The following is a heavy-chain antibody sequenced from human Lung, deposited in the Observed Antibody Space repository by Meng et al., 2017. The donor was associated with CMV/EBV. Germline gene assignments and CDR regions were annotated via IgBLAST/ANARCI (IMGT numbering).Heavy chain of an antibody. CDR1: GFTFSSYE. Sequence: SXKISXAASGFTFSSYEMNWVRQAPGKGLEWVSYISSSGSTIYYADSVKGRFTISRDNAKNSLYLQMNSLRAEDTAVYYCARDGGLVVVPAAIRFDYYYYGMDVWGQGXTVTVSS. V-gene: IGHV3-48*03. CDR3: ARDGGLVVVPAAIRFDYYYYGMDV. D-gene: IGHD2-2*02. J-gene: IGHJ6*02. CDR2: ISSSGSTI.